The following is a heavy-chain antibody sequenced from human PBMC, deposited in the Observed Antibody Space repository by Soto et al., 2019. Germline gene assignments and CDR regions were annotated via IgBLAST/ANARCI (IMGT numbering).Heavy chain of an antibody. CDR2: ISYDGSNK. Sequence: PVGSLRLSCAASGFTFSSYGMHWVRQAPGNGLEWVAFISYDGSNKYYADSVKGRFTISRDNSKNTLYLQMNSLRAEDTAVYYCAKDFFLYGDYQGYYYYGMDVWGQGTTVTVSS. D-gene: IGHD4-17*01. CDR3: AKDFFLYGDYQGYYYYGMDV. J-gene: IGHJ6*02. CDR1: GFTFSSYG. V-gene: IGHV3-30*18.